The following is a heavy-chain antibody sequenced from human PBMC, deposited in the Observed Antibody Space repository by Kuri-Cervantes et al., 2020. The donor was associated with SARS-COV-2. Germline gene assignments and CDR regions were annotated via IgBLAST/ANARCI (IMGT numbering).Heavy chain of an antibody. V-gene: IGHV4-39*01. Sequence: SQTLSLTCAVSGGSFSGYYWSWIRQPPGKGLEWIGSIYESGDTYYSSSPKSRLSLSVDTSKNQFSLRLTSVTAADTAIYYCARHYAFDKFHKWGQGTLVTVSS. J-gene: IGHJ4*02. D-gene: IGHD2-2*01. CDR3: ARHYAFDKFHK. CDR2: IYESGDT. CDR1: GGSFSGYY.